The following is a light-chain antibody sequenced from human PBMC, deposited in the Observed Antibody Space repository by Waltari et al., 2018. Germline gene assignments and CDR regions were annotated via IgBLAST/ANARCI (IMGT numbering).Light chain of an antibody. CDR2: FND. CDR3: AAWDDTLRGPV. CDR1: SSNLGSSP. J-gene: IGLJ3*02. Sequence: QPVLTQPPSASGPPGQRVSISCSGSSSNLGSSPVFWYQQLPGTAPKVLIYFNDQRPSGVPDRFSGSKSGTSVSLAISGLRSEDEGDYYCAAWDDTLRGPVFGGGTKLTVL. V-gene: IGLV1-47*02.